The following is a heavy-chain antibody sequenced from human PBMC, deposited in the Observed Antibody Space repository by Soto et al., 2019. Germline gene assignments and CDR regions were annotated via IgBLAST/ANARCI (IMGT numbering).Heavy chain of an antibody. V-gene: IGHV3-53*01. J-gene: IGHJ6*02. CDR1: GFTVSDNY. D-gene: IGHD3-16*01. CDR2: LYSGGRI. CDR3: ARSDRDYAYALNV. Sequence: EAQLVESGGGLIQPGGSLRPSCAASGFTVSDNYITWVRQAPGKGLEWVSLLYSGGRIYYADSVKGRFTISRDTSKTTLYLQMNSLRTEDTAVYYCARSDRDYAYALNVWGQGTTVTVSS.